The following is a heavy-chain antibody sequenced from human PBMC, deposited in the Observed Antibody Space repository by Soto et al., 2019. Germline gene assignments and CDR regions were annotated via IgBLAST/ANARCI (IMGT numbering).Heavy chain of an antibody. CDR3: ARTSEAPDYFYGMDV. V-gene: IGHV4-4*02. CDR2: IYHSGST. J-gene: IGHJ6*02. CDR1: GGSVSQNYW. Sequence: SETLSLTCTVSGGSVSQNYWWSWVRQSPGKGLEWIGKIYHSGSTNYSPSLKSRVTMSVDESKNQFSLRLTSVTAADTAVYYCARTSEAPDYFYGMDVWGQGTTVTVSS. D-gene: IGHD1-26*01.